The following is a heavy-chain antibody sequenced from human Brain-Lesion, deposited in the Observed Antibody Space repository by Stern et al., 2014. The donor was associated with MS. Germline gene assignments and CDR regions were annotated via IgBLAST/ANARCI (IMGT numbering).Heavy chain of an antibody. J-gene: IGHJ4*02. CDR3: ARFPASRPHVFDS. D-gene: IGHD6-13*01. CDR2: SDHSGST. CDR1: GGSISSSNW. Sequence: VQLEESGPGLVKPSGTLSLTCAVSGGSISSSNWWSWVRQSPGKGLEWIGESDHSGSTIYNPSLKSRVTVSVDKPKTRFPLTLRSVTAADTAVYFCARFPASRPHVFDSWGQGTLVTVSS. V-gene: IGHV4-4*02.